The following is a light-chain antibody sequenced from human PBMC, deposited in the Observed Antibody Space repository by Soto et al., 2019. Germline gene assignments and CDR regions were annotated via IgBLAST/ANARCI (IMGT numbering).Light chain of an antibody. J-gene: IGLJ2*01. CDR1: SSNIGGTNY. CDR3: ASWDDRLGAVI. Sequence: QSVLTQPPSASGTPGQKVFISCSGTSSNIGGTNYAYWYQHLPGAAPKLLMHSNNLRPSGVPERISGSKFGTAASLAISGLRSEDEAVYYCASWDDRLGAVIFGGGTKGTVL. V-gene: IGLV1-47*02. CDR2: SNN.